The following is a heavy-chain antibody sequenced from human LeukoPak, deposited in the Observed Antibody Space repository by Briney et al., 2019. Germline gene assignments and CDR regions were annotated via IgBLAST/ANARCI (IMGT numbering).Heavy chain of an antibody. CDR1: GFTFSSYA. CDR3: AKDPRHRDYYDSSGYY. V-gene: IGHV3-23*01. Sequence: GGSLRLSCAASGFTFSSYAMHWVRQAPGKGLEWVSAISGSGGSTYYADSVKGRFTISRDNSKNTLYLQMNSLRAEDTAVYYCAKDPRHRDYYDSSGYYWGQGTLVTVSS. J-gene: IGHJ4*02. D-gene: IGHD3-22*01. CDR2: ISGSGGST.